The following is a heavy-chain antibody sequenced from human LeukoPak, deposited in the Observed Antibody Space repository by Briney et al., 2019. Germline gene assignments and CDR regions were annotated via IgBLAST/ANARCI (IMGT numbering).Heavy chain of an antibody. J-gene: IGHJ4*02. CDR2: IYHSGST. V-gene: IGHV4-38-2*02. CDR1: GYSISSGYY. D-gene: IGHD3-10*01. Sequence: SETLSLTCTVSGYSISSGYYWGWIRQPPGKGLEWIGSIYHSGSTYYNPSLKSRVTISVDTSKNQFSLKLSSVTAADTAVYYCARGRSPAPYGSGSYYILNHYLDYWGQGTLVTVSS. CDR3: ARGRSPAPYGSGSYYILNHYLDY.